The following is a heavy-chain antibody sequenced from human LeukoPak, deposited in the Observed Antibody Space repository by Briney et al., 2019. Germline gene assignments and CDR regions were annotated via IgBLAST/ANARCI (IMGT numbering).Heavy chain of an antibody. CDR3: TSRYCNRTNCYAFDYYYYMDV. CDR2: IRSKANSYAT. J-gene: IGHJ6*03. Sequence: GGSLRLSCAASGFTFSGSAMHWVRQASGKGLEWVGRIRSKANSYATEYAASVKGRFTISRDDSKNTAYLQMNSVKTEDTAVYYCTSRYCNRTNCYAFDYYYYMDVWGKGITVTVSS. CDR1: GFTFSGSA. D-gene: IGHD2-2*01. V-gene: IGHV3-73*01.